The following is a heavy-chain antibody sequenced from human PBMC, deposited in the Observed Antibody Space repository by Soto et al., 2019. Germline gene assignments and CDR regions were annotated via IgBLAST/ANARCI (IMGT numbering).Heavy chain of an antibody. Sequence: GGSLRLSCAASGFTFSSYEMHWVRQATGKGLEWVSAIGTAGDTYYPGSVKGRFTISRENAKNSLYLQMNSLRAGDTAVYYCARGRFLQWLYPEYYFDYWGQGT. CDR3: ARGRFLQWLYPEYYFDY. CDR1: GFTFSSYE. V-gene: IGHV3-13*01. D-gene: IGHD3-3*01. CDR2: IGTAGDT. J-gene: IGHJ4*02.